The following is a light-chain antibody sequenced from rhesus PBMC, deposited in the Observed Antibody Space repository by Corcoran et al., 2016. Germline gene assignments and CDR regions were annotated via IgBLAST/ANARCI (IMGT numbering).Light chain of an antibody. V-gene: IGKV3-10*01. CDR3: YQHSSGYS. CDR2: GAS. Sequence: QVILTQSPATLSLSPGERATLSCRASQSVSSYLAWYQQKPGQAPRLLIYGASSRATGIPERFSGSGSGTELNLTISSLEPEDVGVYHCYQHSSGYSFGQGTKVEIK. J-gene: IGKJ2*01. CDR1: QSVSSY.